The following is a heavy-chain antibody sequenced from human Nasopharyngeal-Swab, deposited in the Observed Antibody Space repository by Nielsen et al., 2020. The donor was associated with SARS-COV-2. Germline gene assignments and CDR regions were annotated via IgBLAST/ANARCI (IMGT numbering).Heavy chain of an antibody. J-gene: IGHJ6*03. CDR3: AILAASPNYYYYYYMDV. CDR1: GYSFMFYY. D-gene: IGHD2-2*01. Sequence: ASVKVSCKASGYSFMFYYIHWVRQAPGQGFEWMGWISTYNGNTIYAQKLQGRLTMTTDTSTSTAYMELRSLRSDDTAVYYCAILAASPNYYYYYYMDVWGKGTTITVSS. CDR2: ISTYNGNT. V-gene: IGHV1-18*04.